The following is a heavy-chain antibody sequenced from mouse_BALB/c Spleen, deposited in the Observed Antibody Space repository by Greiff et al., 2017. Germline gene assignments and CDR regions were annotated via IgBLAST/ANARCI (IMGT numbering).Heavy chain of an antibody. V-gene: IGHV1-9*01. J-gene: IGHJ4*01. D-gene: IGHD3-2*01. CDR1: GYTFSSYW. CDR2: ILPGSGST. CDR3: ARLETARATSYAMDY. Sequence: QVQLKESGAELMKPGASVKISCKATGYTFSSYWIEWVKQRPGHGLEWIGEILPGSGSTNYNEKFKGKATFTADTSSNTAYMQLSSLTSEDSAVYYCARLETARATSYAMDYWGQGTSVTVSS.